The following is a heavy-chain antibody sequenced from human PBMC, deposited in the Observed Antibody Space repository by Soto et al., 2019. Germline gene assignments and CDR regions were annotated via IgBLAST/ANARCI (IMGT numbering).Heavy chain of an antibody. Sequence: ASVKVSCKVSGYTLTELSMHWVRQAPGKGLEWMGGFDPEDGETIYAQKFQGRVTMTEDTSTDTAYMELSSLRSEDTAVYYCATGGTYYYDSSGYLFDYRGQGTLVTVSS. D-gene: IGHD3-22*01. J-gene: IGHJ4*02. V-gene: IGHV1-24*01. CDR3: ATGGTYYYDSSGYLFDY. CDR1: GYTLTELS. CDR2: FDPEDGET.